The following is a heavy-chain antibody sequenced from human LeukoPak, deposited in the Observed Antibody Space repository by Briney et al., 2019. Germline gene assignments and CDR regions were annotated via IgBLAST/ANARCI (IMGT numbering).Heavy chain of an antibody. D-gene: IGHD2-15*01. CDR2: ANYRSKWYY. V-gene: IGHV6-1*01. CDR1: GDSVSRNSAA. CDR3: VGCSGGSCHSGAFEI. Sequence: SQTLSLTCDISGDSVSRNSAAWNWIRQSPSRGLEWLARANYRSKWYYDYAVSVKSRITINTDTSKNQFTLQLNFVTPEDTAVYYCVGCSGGSCHSGAFEIWGQGTKATVSS. J-gene: IGHJ3*02.